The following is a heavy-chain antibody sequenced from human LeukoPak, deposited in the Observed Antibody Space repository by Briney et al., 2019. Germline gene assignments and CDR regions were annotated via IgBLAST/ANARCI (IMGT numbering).Heavy chain of an antibody. CDR1: GGSISSYY. Sequence: SETLSLTCTVSGGSISSYYWSWIRQPPGKGLECIGESNHSGSTNYNPSLKSRVTISVDTSKNQFSLKLSSVTAADTAVYYCARGQPTIFGVVIKGHWFDPWGQGTLVTVSS. D-gene: IGHD3-3*01. J-gene: IGHJ5*02. CDR3: ARGQPTIFGVVIKGHWFDP. CDR2: SNHSGST. V-gene: IGHV4-34*01.